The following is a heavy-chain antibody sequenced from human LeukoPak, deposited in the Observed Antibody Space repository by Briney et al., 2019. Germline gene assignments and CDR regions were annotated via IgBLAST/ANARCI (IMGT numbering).Heavy chain of an antibody. CDR3: TTSRTFDY. Sequence: GGSLRLSCAASGFSISAYSMSWVRQAPGKGLEWVANIKQDGSEKYYVDSVKGRFTISRDNAYNSLYLQMSTLRAEDTAVYYCTTSRTFDYWGQGTLVTVSS. CDR1: GFSISAYS. V-gene: IGHV3-7*03. CDR2: IKQDGSEK. D-gene: IGHD4-11*01. J-gene: IGHJ4*02.